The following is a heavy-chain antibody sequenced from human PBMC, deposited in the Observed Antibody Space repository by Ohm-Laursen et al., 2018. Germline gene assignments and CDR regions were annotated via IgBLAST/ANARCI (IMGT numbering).Heavy chain of an antibody. CDR3: ARHDSSDSPSHYYYYTMDV. Sequence: SLRLSCTASGFTFSSYWMTWVRQAPGEGLEWVANIKQDGSEKYYVDSVKGRFTISRDNDEDTLYLQMNSLRAEDTAIYYCARHDSSDSPSHYYYYTMDVWGQGTTVTVSS. CDR2: IKQDGSEK. V-gene: IGHV3-7*03. CDR1: GFTFSSYW. D-gene: IGHD3-22*01. J-gene: IGHJ6*02.